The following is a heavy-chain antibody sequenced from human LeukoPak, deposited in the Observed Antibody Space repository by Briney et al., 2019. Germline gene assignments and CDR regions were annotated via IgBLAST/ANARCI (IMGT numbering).Heavy chain of an antibody. D-gene: IGHD4-4*01. J-gene: IGHJ5*02. V-gene: IGHV4-34*01. Sequence: SETLSLTCAVSGGSFSGYYWTWIRQPPGKGLEWIGEINHSGSANYNPSLKSRVTISLDTSKNQFSLKLSSVTAADTAVYYCARGQGLSPDYSNWFDPWGQGTLVTVSS. CDR3: ARGQGLSPDYSNWFDP. CDR1: GGSFSGYY. CDR2: INHSGSA.